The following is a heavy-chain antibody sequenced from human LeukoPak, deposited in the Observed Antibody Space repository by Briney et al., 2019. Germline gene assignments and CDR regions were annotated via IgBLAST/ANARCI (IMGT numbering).Heavy chain of an antibody. Sequence: GESLKISCQGSGYSFTSFWIGWVRQMPGKGLEWMGIIYPGDSETRYTPSFQGQVTFSGDKSINTAYLQWSSLGASDTAIYYCAAIRSYSDAFDIWGQGTMVTVTS. J-gene: IGHJ3*02. CDR2: IYPGDSET. D-gene: IGHD2-21*01. CDR3: AAIRSYSDAFDI. CDR1: GYSFTSFW. V-gene: IGHV5-51*01.